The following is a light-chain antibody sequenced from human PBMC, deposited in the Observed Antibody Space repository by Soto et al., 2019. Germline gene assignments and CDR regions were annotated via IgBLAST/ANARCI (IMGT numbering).Light chain of an antibody. J-gene: IGLJ3*02. CDR1: SSDVGSYNL. CDR3: FSYTDIATSVV. CDR2: EST. V-gene: IGLV2-23*01. Sequence: QSALTQPASVSGSPGQSITISCTGTSSDVGSYNLVTWYQQLPGKAPKLIIYESTKRPSGVSRRFSGSKSGNTAFLTVSRLQAEDEAEYYCFSYTDIATSVVFGRGTKVTVL.